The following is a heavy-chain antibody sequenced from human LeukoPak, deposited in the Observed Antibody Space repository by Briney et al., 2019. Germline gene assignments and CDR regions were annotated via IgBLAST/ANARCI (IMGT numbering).Heavy chain of an antibody. CDR1: GGSISSYY. D-gene: IGHD4-17*01. V-gene: IGHV4-59*01. CDR2: IYYSGST. CDR3: ARGVLRYGDYSRFDP. Sequence: SETLSLTCTVSGGSISSYYWSWIRQPPGKGLEWIGYIYYSGSTNYNPSLKSRVTISVDTSKNQFSLKLSSATAADTAVYYCARGVLRYGDYSRFDPWGQGTLVTVSS. J-gene: IGHJ5*02.